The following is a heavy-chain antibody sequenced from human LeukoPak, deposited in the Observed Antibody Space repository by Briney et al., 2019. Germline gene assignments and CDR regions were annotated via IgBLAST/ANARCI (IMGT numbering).Heavy chain of an antibody. Sequence: PGGSLRLSCAASGFTFSSYAMSWVRQAPGKGLEWVSAISGSGGSTYYADSVKGRLTISRDNSKNTLYLQMNSLRAEDTAVYYCAIYLVVRPKSTVVTIVTFDYWGQGTLVTVSS. V-gene: IGHV3-23*01. CDR3: AIYLVVRPKSTVVTIVTFDY. J-gene: IGHJ4*02. D-gene: IGHD4-23*01. CDR1: GFTFSSYA. CDR2: ISGSGGST.